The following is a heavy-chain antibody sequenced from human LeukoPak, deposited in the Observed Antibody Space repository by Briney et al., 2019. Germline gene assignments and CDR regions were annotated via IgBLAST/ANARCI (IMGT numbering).Heavy chain of an antibody. CDR3: ARDKMAAATTGSSFHH. Sequence: EGSLRLSCAASGFTFSTYWMSWVRQAPGKGLEWEANINHDGSVKYYVDSVKGRFTISRDNAKNSVYLHMSSLRVEDTAVYYCARDKMAAATTGSSFHHWGQGTLVTVSS. CDR1: GFTFSTYW. D-gene: IGHD6-13*01. CDR2: INHDGSVK. V-gene: IGHV3-7*01. J-gene: IGHJ1*01.